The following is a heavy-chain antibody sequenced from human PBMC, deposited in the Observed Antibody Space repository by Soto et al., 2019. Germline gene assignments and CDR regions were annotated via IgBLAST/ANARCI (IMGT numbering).Heavy chain of an antibody. V-gene: IGHV3-21*01. Sequence: DVQLVDSGGGLVKPGGSLRLSCAASGFSLSDYSMNWIRQAPGKGLEWVASISSSSSFIHYAESMKGRFTISRDNAKNSLYLHMNSLSAEDTAVYYCAGSSDDGRDNWGQGTLVTVSS. J-gene: IGHJ4*02. CDR2: ISSSSSFI. D-gene: IGHD1-26*01. CDR1: GFSLSDYS. CDR3: AGSSDDGRDN.